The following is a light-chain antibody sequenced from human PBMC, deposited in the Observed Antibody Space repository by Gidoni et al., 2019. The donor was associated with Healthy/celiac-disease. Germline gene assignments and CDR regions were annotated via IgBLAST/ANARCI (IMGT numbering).Light chain of an antibody. Sequence: EIVLPQSPATLPSSPGESATPSRRASQGVSSYLAGYQQKPGQAPRLLSYDASNRATGIPARFSGSGSGTDFTLTISSLEPEDFAVYYCQQRSNWPPNFGQGTRLEIK. CDR1: QGVSSY. CDR2: DAS. J-gene: IGKJ5*01. CDR3: QQRSNWPPN. V-gene: IGKV3-11*01.